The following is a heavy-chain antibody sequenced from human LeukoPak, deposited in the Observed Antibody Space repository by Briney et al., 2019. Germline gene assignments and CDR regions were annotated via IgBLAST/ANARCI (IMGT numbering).Heavy chain of an antibody. Sequence: SETLSLTCTVSGGSISSSSYYWGWIRQPPGKGLEWIGSIYYSGSTYYNPSLKSRVTISVDTSKNQFSLKLSSVTAADTAVYYCARQRRAIFGVADIDYWGQGTLVTVSS. CDR2: IYYSGST. D-gene: IGHD3-3*01. CDR3: ARQRRAIFGVADIDY. J-gene: IGHJ4*02. V-gene: IGHV4-39*01. CDR1: GGSISSSSYY.